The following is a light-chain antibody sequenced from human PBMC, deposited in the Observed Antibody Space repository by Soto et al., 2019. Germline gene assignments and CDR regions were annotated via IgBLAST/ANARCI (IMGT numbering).Light chain of an antibody. CDR1: SSDVGGYNY. CDR2: DVN. V-gene: IGLV2-14*03. Sequence: QSALSQPASMSGSPGQSITISCNGTSSDVGGYNYVSWYRQYPGKAPKLIIYDVNNRPSEVSNRFSGSKSGNTASLTISGLQAEDAAAYYCISHSSSITLVVFGGGTKLTVL. J-gene: IGLJ2*01. CDR3: ISHSSSITLVV.